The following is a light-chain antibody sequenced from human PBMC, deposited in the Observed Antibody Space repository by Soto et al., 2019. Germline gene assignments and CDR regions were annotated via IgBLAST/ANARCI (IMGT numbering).Light chain of an antibody. J-gene: IGKJ4*01. CDR1: QTVSSSY. CDR2: QSS. V-gene: IGKV3-20*01. Sequence: EIVLTQSPGTLSLSPGERATLSCRASQTVSSSYLAWYQRKPGQAPRLLIYQSSSRATGIPDRFSGSGSWTDFTLTISRLEPEDFAVYYCQQYASSITFGGGTKVEIK. CDR3: QQYASSIT.